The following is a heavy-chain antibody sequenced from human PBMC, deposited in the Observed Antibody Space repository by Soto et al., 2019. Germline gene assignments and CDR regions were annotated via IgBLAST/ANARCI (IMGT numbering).Heavy chain of an antibody. CDR3: ARGFNYDFWSGYQVPYYYYGMDV. V-gene: IGHV1-8*01. CDR1: GYTFTSYD. Sequence: ASVKVSCTASGYTFTSYDINWVRQATGQGLEWMGWMNPNSGNTGYAQKFQGRVTMTRSTSISTAYMELSSLRSEDTAVYYCARGFNYDFWSGYQVPYYYYGMDVWGQGTTVTVSS. D-gene: IGHD3-3*01. CDR2: MNPNSGNT. J-gene: IGHJ6*02.